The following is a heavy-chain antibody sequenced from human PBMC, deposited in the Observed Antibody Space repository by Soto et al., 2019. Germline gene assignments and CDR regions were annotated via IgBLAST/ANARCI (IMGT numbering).Heavy chain of an antibody. J-gene: IGHJ4*02. CDR2: IFPNDEK. CDR3: ARIRSLYYFDY. Sequence: GSGPTLVNPTETLTLTCTVSGFSLSNARMGVSWIRQPPGKALEWLAHIFPNDEKSYSTSLKSRLTISKDTSKSQVVLTMTNMDPVDTATYYCARIRSLYYFDYWGQGTLVTVSS. CDR1: GFSLSNARMG. V-gene: IGHV2-26*01.